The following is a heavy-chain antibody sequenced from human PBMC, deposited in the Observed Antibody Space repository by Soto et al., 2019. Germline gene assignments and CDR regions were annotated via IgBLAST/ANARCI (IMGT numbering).Heavy chain of an antibody. V-gene: IGHV4-59*01. D-gene: IGHD6-19*01. CDR2: IYYSGST. Sequence: SETLSLTCTVSGGSISSYYWSWIRQPPGKGLEWIGYIYYSGSTNYNPSLKSRVTISVDTSKNQSSLKLSSVTAADTAVYYCAREIPGYSSGFLDYWGQGTLVTVSS. J-gene: IGHJ4*02. CDR3: AREIPGYSSGFLDY. CDR1: GGSISSYY.